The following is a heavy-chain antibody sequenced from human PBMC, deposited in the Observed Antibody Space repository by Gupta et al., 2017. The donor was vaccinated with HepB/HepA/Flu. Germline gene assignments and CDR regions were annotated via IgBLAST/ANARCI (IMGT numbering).Heavy chain of an antibody. CDR3: AREVVAANDAFDI. Sequence: EVQLVESGGGLVQPGGPLRLSCTASGFTLRSYALNWVSQAPGKGLESVSYISSSGSIIYYADSVKGRFTISRDNAKNSLYLQMNSLRAEDTAVYYCAREVVAANDAFDIWGQGTMVTVSS. J-gene: IGHJ3*02. D-gene: IGHD6-19*01. CDR2: ISSSGSII. CDR1: GFTLRSYA. V-gene: IGHV3-48*03.